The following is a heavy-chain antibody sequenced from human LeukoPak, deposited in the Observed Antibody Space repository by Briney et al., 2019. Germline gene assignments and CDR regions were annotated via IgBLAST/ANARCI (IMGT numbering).Heavy chain of an antibody. CDR2: MSSDRTER. Sequence: PGGSLRLSCAASGFTFSSYALHWVRQAPGRGLEWVAVMSSDRTERYYADSVKGRFTISRDNSKNTMYLQMNSLTVQDAAVYYCAKSRVVAAAHFDSWGQGTLVTVSS. CDR1: GFTFSSYA. D-gene: IGHD2-15*01. J-gene: IGHJ4*02. V-gene: IGHV3-30*04. CDR3: AKSRVVAAAHFDS.